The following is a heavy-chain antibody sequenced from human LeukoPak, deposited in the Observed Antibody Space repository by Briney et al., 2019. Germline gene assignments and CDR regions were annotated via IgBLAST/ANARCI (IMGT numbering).Heavy chain of an antibody. CDR3: AKGHRSSSSFFDS. Sequence: GGSLRLSCAASGFTFSDYYMSWIRQAPGKGLEWVSYISGSGSTIYYADSVKGRFTISRDNAKNSLYLQMNSLRAEDTAVYYCAKGHRSSSSFFDSWGQGILVTVSS. J-gene: IGHJ4*02. V-gene: IGHV3-11*01. D-gene: IGHD6-19*01. CDR1: GFTFSDYY. CDR2: ISGSGSTI.